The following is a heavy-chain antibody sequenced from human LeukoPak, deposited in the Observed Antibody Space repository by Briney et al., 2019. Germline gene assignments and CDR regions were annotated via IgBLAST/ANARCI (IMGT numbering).Heavy chain of an antibody. CDR2: IYYRGGT. CDR1: GDSLSSGDYY. Sequence: SETLSLTCTVSGDSLSSGDYYWSWIRQPPGKGLEWIGLIYYRGGTSYNPSLKSRLTISVDTSENRFSLRLDSVTAADTAVYYCARGPGIYLGYCSSTSCDTRGWFDPWGQGTLVTVSS. D-gene: IGHD2-2*02. J-gene: IGHJ5*02. V-gene: IGHV4-30-4*01. CDR3: ARGPGIYLGYCSSTSCDTRGWFDP.